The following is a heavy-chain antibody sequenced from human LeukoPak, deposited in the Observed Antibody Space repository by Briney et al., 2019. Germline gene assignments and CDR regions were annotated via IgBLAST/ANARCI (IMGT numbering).Heavy chain of an antibody. CDR2: IIPMFGTT. CDR1: GYTFTSYG. CDR3: AREAPSSDAFDI. J-gene: IGHJ3*02. V-gene: IGHV1-69*13. Sequence: EASVKVSCKASGYTFTSYGINWVRQAPGQGLEWMGGIIPMFGTTNYAQNFQGRVTITADESTSTAYMELSSLRSEDTAVYYCAREAPSSDAFDIWGQGTVVTVSS.